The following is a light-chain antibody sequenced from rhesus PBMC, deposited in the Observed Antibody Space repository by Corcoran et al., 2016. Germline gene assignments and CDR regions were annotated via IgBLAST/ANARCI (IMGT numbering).Light chain of an antibody. CDR1: QSATSS. J-gene: IGKJ4*01. V-gene: IGKV3-24*01. CDR2: DAS. Sequence: EIVMTQSPATLSLSPGERATLSCRASQSATSSLAWYQQKPGQAPRLLIYDASSRATGIPDRFSGSGSETDFNLTISSLEPEDVAVYYCLQHSNWPLTFGGGTKVELK. CDR3: LQHSNWPLT.